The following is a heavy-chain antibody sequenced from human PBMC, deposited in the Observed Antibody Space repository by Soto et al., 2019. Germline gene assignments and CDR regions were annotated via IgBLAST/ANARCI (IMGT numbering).Heavy chain of an antibody. CDR1: GYTFTGYY. D-gene: IGHD3-3*01. Sequence: ASVKVSCKASGYTFTGYYMHWVRQAPGQGLEWMGWINPNSGGTNYAQKFQGWVTMTRDTSISTAYMELSRLRSDDTAVYYCARDRSADDFWSGYGVKYYYGMDVWGQGTTVTVSS. J-gene: IGHJ6*02. CDR3: ARDRSADDFWSGYGVKYYYGMDV. CDR2: INPNSGGT. V-gene: IGHV1-2*04.